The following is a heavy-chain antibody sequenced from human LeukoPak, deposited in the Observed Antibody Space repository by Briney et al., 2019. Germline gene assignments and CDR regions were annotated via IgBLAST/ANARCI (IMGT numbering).Heavy chain of an antibody. CDR1: GFIFNTYW. J-gene: IGHJ4*02. Sequence: GGSLRLSCAASGFIFNTYWMSWVRQAPGKGLEWVANVKYDGSEKHYLDSVKGRFTISRDDAKSSLYLQMNSLRAEDTAVYYCAREGTITAYNFDYWGLGTLVTVSS. CDR2: VKYDGSEK. V-gene: IGHV3-7*05. D-gene: IGHD5-12*01. CDR3: AREGTITAYNFDY.